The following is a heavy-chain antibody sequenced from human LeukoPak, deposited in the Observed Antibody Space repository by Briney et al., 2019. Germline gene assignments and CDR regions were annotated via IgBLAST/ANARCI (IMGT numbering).Heavy chain of an antibody. V-gene: IGHV4-39*07. D-gene: IGHD4-23*01. CDR3: ARDLVGATVVTKDY. CDR2: IYYSGST. Sequence: SETLSLTCTVSGGSISSSSYYWGWIRQPPGKGLEWIGNIYYSGSTYYNPSLKSRVTISVDTSKNQFSLKLSSVTAADTAVYYCARDLVGATVVTKDYWGQGTLVTVSS. CDR1: GGSISSSSYY. J-gene: IGHJ4*02.